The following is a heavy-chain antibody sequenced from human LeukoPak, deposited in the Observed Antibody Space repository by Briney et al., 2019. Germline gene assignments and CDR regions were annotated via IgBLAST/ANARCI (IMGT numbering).Heavy chain of an antibody. CDR1: GFTFSSYS. CDR2: ISSSSSYI. CDR3: ARAELLWFGELWERAFDI. V-gene: IGHV3-21*01. Sequence: GGSLRLSCAASGFTFSSYSMNWVRQAPGKELEWDSSISSSSSYIYYADSVKGRFTISRDNAKNSLYLQMNSLRAEDTAVYYCARAELLWFGELWERAFDIWGQGTMVTVSS. D-gene: IGHD3-10*01. J-gene: IGHJ3*02.